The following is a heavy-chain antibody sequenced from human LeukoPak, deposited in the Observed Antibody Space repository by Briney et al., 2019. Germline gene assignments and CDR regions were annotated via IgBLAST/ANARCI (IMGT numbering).Heavy chain of an antibody. V-gene: IGHV4-39*07. D-gene: IGHD4-17*01. CDR1: GGSISSSSYY. J-gene: IGHJ6*02. Sequence: SETLSLTCTVSGGSISSSSYYWGWIRQPPGKGLEWIGSIYYSGSTYYNPSLKSRVTISVDTSKNQFSLKLSSVTAADTAVYYCARDTVTRAWGLYYYGMDVWGQGTTVTVSS. CDR2: IYYSGST. CDR3: ARDTVTRAWGLYYYGMDV.